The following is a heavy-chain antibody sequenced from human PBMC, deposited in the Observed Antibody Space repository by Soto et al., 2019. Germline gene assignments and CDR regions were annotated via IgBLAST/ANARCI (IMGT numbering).Heavy chain of an antibody. V-gene: IGHV4-59*08. J-gene: IGHJ4*02. D-gene: IGHD3-3*01. CDR2: ICYSGST. CDR3: ANLEWYLFCFDY. Sequence: ETLCLTCTVSGGSISSYYWSWIRQPPGKGLEWIGYICYSGSTNYNPSLKSRVTISVDTSKNQFSLKLSSVTAADTAVYYCANLEWYLFCFDYWGQGTLVTVSS. CDR1: GGSISSYY.